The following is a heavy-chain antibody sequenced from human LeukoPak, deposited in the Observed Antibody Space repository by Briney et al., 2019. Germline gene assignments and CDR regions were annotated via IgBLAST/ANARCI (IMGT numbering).Heavy chain of an antibody. J-gene: IGHJ6*03. Sequence: KPSETLSLTCTVSGYSISSGYYWGWIRQPPGKGLEWIGIIYHSGSTYYNPSVKSRVTISVDTSKNQFSLKLSSVTAADTAVYYCARLPRYFVLVRRHYYYYMDVWGKGTTVTISS. D-gene: IGHD3-9*01. CDR2: IYHSGST. CDR3: ARLPRYFVLVRRHYYYYMDV. V-gene: IGHV4-38-2*02. CDR1: GYSISSGYY.